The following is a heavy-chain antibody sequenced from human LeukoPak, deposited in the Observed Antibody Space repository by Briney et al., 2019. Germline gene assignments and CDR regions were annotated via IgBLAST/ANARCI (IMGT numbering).Heavy chain of an antibody. CDR3: AKVGARGCSSSTCFIY. CDR2: ISGSGDTT. CDR1: GFTFRSYA. V-gene: IGHV3-23*01. J-gene: IGHJ4*02. D-gene: IGHD2-2*01. Sequence: LAGGSLRLSCAASGFTFRSYAMSWVRQAPGKGLEWVSAISGSGDTTYYADSVKGRFTISRDNSKNTLYLQMNSLRPEDTAVYYCAKVGARGCSSSTCFIYWGQGTLVTVSP.